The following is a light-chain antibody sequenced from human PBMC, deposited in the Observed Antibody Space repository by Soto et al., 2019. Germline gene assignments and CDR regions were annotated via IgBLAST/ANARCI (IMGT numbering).Light chain of an antibody. CDR2: EVS. CDR3: CSYAGSSTP. CDR1: SSDVGSYNL. Sequence: QSVLTQPASVSGSPGQSITISCTGTSSDVGSYNLVSWYQQHPGKAPKLMIYEVSKRPSGVSNRFSGSKSGNTASLTISGLQAEDEADYYCCSYAGSSTPFGTRTKVTVL. V-gene: IGLV2-23*02. J-gene: IGLJ1*01.